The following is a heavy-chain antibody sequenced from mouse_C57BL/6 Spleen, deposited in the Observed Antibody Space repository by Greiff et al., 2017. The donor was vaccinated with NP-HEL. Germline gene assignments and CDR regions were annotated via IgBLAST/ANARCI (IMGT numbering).Heavy chain of an antibody. D-gene: IGHD3-3*01. Sequence: VQLQQPGAELVKPGASVKLSCKASGYTFTSYWMQWVKQRPGQGLEWIGEIDPSDSYTNYNQKFKGKATLTVDTSSSTAYMQLSSLTSEDSAVYYCARWGDGAYWGQGTLVTVSA. CDR3: ARWGDGAY. V-gene: IGHV1-50*01. CDR2: IDPSDSYT. CDR1: GYTFTSYW. J-gene: IGHJ3*01.